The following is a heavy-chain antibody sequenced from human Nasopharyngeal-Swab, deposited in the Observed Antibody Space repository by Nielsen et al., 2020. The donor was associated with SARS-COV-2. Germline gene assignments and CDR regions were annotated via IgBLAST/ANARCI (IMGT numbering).Heavy chain of an antibody. CDR3: ARDGVALLFDY. CDR2: ISSSSSYI. Sequence: GGSLRLSCAASGFTFSSYSLNWVRQAPGKGLEWVSSISSSSSYIYYADSVKGRFTISRDNAKNSLYLQMNSLRAEDTAVYYCARDGVALLFDYWGQGTLVTVSS. V-gene: IGHV3-21*01. D-gene: IGHD3-10*01. CDR1: GFTFSSYS. J-gene: IGHJ4*02.